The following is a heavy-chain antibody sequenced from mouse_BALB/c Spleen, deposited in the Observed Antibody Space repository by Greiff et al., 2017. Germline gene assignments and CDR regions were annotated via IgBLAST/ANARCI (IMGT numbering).Heavy chain of an antibody. CDR3: TRSVYYGSSYFYAMDY. CDR2: IYPGSGST. CDR1: GYTFTSYW. V-gene: IGHV1S22*01. J-gene: IGHJ4*01. Sequence: LQQPGSELVRPGASVKLSCKASGYTFTSYWMHWVKQRPGQGLEWIGNIYPGSGSTNYDEKFKSKATLTVDTSSSTAYMQLSSLTSEDSAVYYCTRSVYYGSSYFYAMDYWGQGTSVTVSS. D-gene: IGHD1-1*01.